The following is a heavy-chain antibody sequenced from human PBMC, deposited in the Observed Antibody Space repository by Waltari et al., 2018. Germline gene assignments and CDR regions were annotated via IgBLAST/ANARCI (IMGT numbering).Heavy chain of an antibody. J-gene: IGHJ5*02. CDR2: IYYSGST. CDR3: ARIGSVNWFDP. CDR1: GGSISRSSHF. Sequence: QLQLQESGPGLVEPSETLSLTSTASGGSISRSSHFWAWIRRPPGKGLEWIGSIYYSGSTFYNPSLESRVTISVDTSKNQFSLKLTSVTAADTAEYYCARIGSVNWFDPWGQGILVTASS. V-gene: IGHV4-39*01. D-gene: IGHD3-10*01.